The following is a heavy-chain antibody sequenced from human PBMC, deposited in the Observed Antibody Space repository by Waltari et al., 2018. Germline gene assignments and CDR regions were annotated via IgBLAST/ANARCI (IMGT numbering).Heavy chain of an antibody. CDR1: GFTFSRYA. J-gene: IGHJ1*01. CDR2: ISGSGVST. CDR3: AKDRSGSYYAQH. V-gene: IGHV3-23*01. Sequence: EVQLLESGGGLVQPGGSLRLSCAASGFTFSRYAMSWVRQAPGKGLGWVSAISGSGVSTYYAYSVKGRFTISRDNSKNTRYLQMNSLRAEDTAVYYCAKDRSGSYYAQHWGQGTLVTGSS. D-gene: IGHD1-26*01.